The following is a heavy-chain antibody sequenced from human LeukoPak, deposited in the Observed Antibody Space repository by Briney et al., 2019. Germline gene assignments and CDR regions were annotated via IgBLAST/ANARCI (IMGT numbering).Heavy chain of an antibody. CDR3: VKDRVVTIRGLSDY. V-gene: IGHV3-64D*06. J-gene: IGHJ4*02. D-gene: IGHD3-3*01. CDR1: GFTFSSYA. Sequence: PGGSLRLSCSASGFTFSSYAMHWVRQAPGGGLEYVSAISSKGGSTYYADSVKGRFTISRDNSKNTLYLQMSSLRAEDTAVYYCVKDRVVTIRGLSDYWGQGTLVTVSS. CDR2: ISSKGGST.